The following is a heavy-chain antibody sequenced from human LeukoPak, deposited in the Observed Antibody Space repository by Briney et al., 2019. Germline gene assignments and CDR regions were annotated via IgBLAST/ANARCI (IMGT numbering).Heavy chain of an antibody. V-gene: IGHV3-66*04. J-gene: IGHJ4*02. CDR3: ARLSQSIAARPATDY. Sequence: PGGSLRLSCAASGFTLSSNYMSWVRQAPGKGLEWVSVIYSGGSTYYADSVKGRFTISRDNSKSTLYLQMNSLRAEDTAVYYCARLSQSIAARPATDYWGQGTLVTVSS. D-gene: IGHD6-6*01. CDR1: GFTLSSNY. CDR2: IYSGGST.